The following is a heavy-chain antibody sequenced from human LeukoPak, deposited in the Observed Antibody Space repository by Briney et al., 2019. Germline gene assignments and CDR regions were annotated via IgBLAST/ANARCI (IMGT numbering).Heavy chain of an antibody. CDR3: ARAAAGTGDVDY. J-gene: IGHJ4*02. CDR1: GGSISSGSYY. D-gene: IGHD6-13*01. V-gene: IGHV4-61*02. CDR2: IYTSGST. Sequence: SETLSLTCTVSGGSISSGSYYWSWIRQPAGKGLEWIGRIYTSGSTNYNPSLKGRVTISVDTSKNQFSLKLSSVTAADTAVYYCARAAAGTGDVDYWGQGTLVTVSS.